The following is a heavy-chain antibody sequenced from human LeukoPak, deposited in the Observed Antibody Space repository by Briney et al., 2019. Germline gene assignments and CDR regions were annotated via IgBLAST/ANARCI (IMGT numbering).Heavy chain of an antibody. D-gene: IGHD2/OR15-2a*01. V-gene: IGHV3-21*01. J-gene: IGHJ4*02. Sequence: PGGSLRLSCAASGFTFSSYSMNWARQAPGKGLEWVSSISDSSRYIFYADSVKGRFTISRDNAKNSLYLQMNSLRAEDTAVYYCAREVYCSHTTCYYFDYWGLGTLVTVSS. CDR3: AREVYCSHTTCYYFDY. CDR1: GFTFSSYS. CDR2: ISDSSRYI.